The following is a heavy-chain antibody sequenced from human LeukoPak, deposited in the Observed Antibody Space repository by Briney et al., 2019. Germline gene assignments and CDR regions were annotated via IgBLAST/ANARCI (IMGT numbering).Heavy chain of an antibody. V-gene: IGHV3-48*01. D-gene: IGHD3-10*01. CDR2: ISSSSSTI. CDR3: ARDMILWFGEPYYFDY. J-gene: IGHJ4*02. CDR1: GFTFSSYS. Sequence: GGSLRLSCAASGFTFSSYSMNWVRQAPGKGLEWVSYISSSSSTIYYADSVKGRFTISRDNAKNSLYLQMNSLRAEDTAVYYRARDMILWFGEPYYFDYWGQGTLVTVSS.